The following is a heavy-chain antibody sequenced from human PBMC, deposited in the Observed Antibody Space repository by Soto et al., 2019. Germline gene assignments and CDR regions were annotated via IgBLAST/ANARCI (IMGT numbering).Heavy chain of an antibody. CDR2: IIPVFGTV. CDR1: GGTLSSYV. Sequence: QVQLVQSGAEVKKPGSSVKVSCKASGGTLSSYVISWVRQAPGQGLEWMGGIIPVFGTVNYAQKFQGRVTVTAEESTTTAYMELRSLRSEDAAVYYCARAQRIQLWASGMDVWGQGTTVTVSS. J-gene: IGHJ6*02. V-gene: IGHV1-69*01. CDR3: ARAQRIQLWASGMDV. D-gene: IGHD5-18*01.